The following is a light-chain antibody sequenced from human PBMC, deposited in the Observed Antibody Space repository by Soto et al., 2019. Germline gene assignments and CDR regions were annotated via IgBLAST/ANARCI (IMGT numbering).Light chain of an antibody. CDR2: DAS. V-gene: IGKV1-5*01. Sequence: DIQMTQSPSTLSASVGDRVTITCRASQSISSWLAWYQRKPGKAPKLLIYDASSLESGVPSRFSGSGSGTEFTLTISSLQPDDFATYYCQQYNSYSEWTFGQGTKVDIK. CDR3: QQYNSYSEWT. CDR1: QSISSW. J-gene: IGKJ1*01.